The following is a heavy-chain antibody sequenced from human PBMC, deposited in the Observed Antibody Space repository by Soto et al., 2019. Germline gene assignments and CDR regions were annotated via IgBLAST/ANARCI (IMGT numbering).Heavy chain of an antibody. J-gene: IGHJ4*02. CDR2: ISGGGGST. V-gene: IGHV3-23*01. Sequence: PGGSLRLSCATSGFTFSSYAMSWVRQAPGKGLEWVSTISGGGGSTYYADSVKGRFTISRDNSKNTLYLEMNSRTAEDTAVYYCVRTDWCSGGACYDYWGQGTLVTVSS. CDR3: VRTDWCSGGACYDY. CDR1: GFTFSSYA. D-gene: IGHD2-21*02.